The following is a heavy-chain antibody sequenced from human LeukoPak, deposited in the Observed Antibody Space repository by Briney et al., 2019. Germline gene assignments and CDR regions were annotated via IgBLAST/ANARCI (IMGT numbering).Heavy chain of an antibody. CDR2: INHSGST. Sequence: SETLSLTCAVYGGPFSGYYWSWIRQPPGKGLEWIGEINHSGSTNYNPSLKSRATISVDTSKNQFSLKLSSVTAADTAVYYCATRGGGDSSGWYQDWGQGTLVTVSS. D-gene: IGHD6-19*01. CDR3: ATRGGGDSSGWYQD. V-gene: IGHV4-34*01. CDR1: GGPFSGYY. J-gene: IGHJ4*02.